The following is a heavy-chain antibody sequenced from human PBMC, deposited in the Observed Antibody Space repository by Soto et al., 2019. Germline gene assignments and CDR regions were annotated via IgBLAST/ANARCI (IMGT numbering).Heavy chain of an antibody. CDR2: IYHRGST. V-gene: IGHV4-30-2*01. J-gene: IGHJ4*02. CDR1: GGSISSGGYS. CDR3: ANSHAGAHITAAVH. D-gene: IGHD6-13*01. Sequence: QLQLQESGSGLVKPSQTLSLTCAVSGGSISSGGYSWSWIRQPPGKGLAWIGYIYHRGSTYYNPSLKSRVTISVDRSKNQFSLKLSSVTAADTAVYYCANSHAGAHITAAVHWGQGTLVTVSS.